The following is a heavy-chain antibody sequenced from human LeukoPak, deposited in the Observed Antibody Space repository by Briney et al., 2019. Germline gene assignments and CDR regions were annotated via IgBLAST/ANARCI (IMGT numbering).Heavy chain of an antibody. Sequence: PGGSLRLSCAASGFTFSSYAMSWVRQAPGKGLEWVSAISGSGGSTYYAGSVKGRFTISRDNSKNTLYLQMNSLRAEDTAVYYCAKTAWYSNYYYYMDVWGKGTTVTVSS. CDR2: ISGSGGST. CDR3: AKTAWYSNYYYYMDV. CDR1: GFTFSSYA. J-gene: IGHJ6*03. D-gene: IGHD6-13*01. V-gene: IGHV3-23*01.